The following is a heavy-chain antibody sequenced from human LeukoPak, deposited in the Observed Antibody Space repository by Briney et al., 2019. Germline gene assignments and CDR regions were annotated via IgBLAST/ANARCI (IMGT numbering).Heavy chain of an antibody. D-gene: IGHD6-13*01. CDR2: IWYDGSNK. CDR3: ARDRIAAAGSRIYYYYGMDV. Sequence: PGGSLRLSCAASGFTFSSYGMHWVRQAPGKGLEWVAVIWYDGSNKYYADSVKGRFTISRDNSKNTLYLQMNSLGAEDTAVYYCARDRIAAAGSRIYYYYGMDVWGQGTTVTVSS. V-gene: IGHV3-33*01. CDR1: GFTFSSYG. J-gene: IGHJ6*02.